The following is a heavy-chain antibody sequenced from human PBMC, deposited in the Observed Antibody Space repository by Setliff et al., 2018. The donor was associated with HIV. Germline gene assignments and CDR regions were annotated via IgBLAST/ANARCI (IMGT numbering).Heavy chain of an antibody. Sequence: PSETLSLTCTVSGGSISSGGYYWSWIRQHPGKGLEWIGYIYYSGGTYYNPSLKSRVTISVDTSKNKFSLKLSSVTAADTAVYYCARVPTNPDFYYYYMDVWGKGTTVTVSS. CDR2: IYYSGGT. CDR1: GGSISSGGYY. CDR3: ARVPTNPDFYYYYMDV. J-gene: IGHJ6*03. V-gene: IGHV4-31*03.